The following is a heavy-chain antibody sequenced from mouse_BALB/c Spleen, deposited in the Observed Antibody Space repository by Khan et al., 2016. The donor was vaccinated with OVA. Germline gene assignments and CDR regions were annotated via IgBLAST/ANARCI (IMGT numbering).Heavy chain of an antibody. J-gene: IGHJ3*01. V-gene: IGHV5-17*02. D-gene: IGHD2-12*01. Sequence: EVQLVESGGGLVQPGGSRKLSCAASGFPFSSFGMHWVRQAPEKGLEWVAYIGSDSNTIYYADTVKGRFTISRDDPKNSLILIITMLRSEDTATYCCASSRYWSWFASWGQGTLVTVSS. CDR2: IGSDSNTI. CDR3: ASSRYWSWFAS. CDR1: GFPFSSFG.